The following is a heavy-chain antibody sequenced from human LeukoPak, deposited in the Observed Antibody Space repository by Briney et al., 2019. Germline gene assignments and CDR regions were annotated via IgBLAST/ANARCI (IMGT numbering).Heavy chain of an antibody. D-gene: IGHD1-26*01. V-gene: IGHV1-8*03. CDR3: ATDRVEGATGFDY. J-gene: IGHJ4*02. Sequence: ASVKVSCKASGYTFTSYDINWVRQATGQGLEWMGWMNPNSGNTGYAQKFQGRVTITRNTSISTAYMELSSLRSEDTAVYYCATDRVEGATGFDYWGQGTLVTVSS. CDR2: MNPNSGNT. CDR1: GYTFTSYD.